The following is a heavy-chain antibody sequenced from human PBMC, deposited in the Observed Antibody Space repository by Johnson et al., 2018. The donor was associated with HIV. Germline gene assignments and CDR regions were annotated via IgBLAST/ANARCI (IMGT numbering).Heavy chain of an antibody. D-gene: IGHD6-19*01. CDR3: ARGVGGAGDDAFDI. Sequence: VQLVESGGGVIQPGGSLRLSCAASGFTFYDYAMHWVRQVPGNGLEWVSLIRWDGAVTRYVDSVQGRFTISRDNSRNSLYLQMRSLRPEDTALYYCARGVGGAGDDAFDIWGQGTMVIVSS. CDR2: IRWDGAVT. J-gene: IGHJ3*02. CDR1: GFTFYDYA. V-gene: IGHV3-43D*03.